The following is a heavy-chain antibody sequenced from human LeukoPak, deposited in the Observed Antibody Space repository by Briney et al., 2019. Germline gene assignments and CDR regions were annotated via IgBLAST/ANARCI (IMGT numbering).Heavy chain of an antibody. CDR2: IGGSGGST. CDR1: GFTFSNSA. V-gene: IGHV3-23*01. D-gene: IGHD4-11*01. J-gene: IGHJ4*02. CDR3: AKRNSNYYYFDY. Sequence: GGSLRLSCAASGFTFSNSAMNWVRQAPGRGLEWVSGIGGSGGSTYYADSVRGRFTISRDNSKNTLYLLMNSLRAEDTAVYCCAKRNSNYYYFDYWGQGTLVTASS.